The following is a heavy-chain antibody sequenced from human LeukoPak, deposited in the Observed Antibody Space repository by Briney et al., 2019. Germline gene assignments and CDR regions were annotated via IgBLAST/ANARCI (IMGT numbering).Heavy chain of an antibody. D-gene: IGHD4-17*01. J-gene: IGHJ5*02. CDR2: IIPIFGTA. Sequence: GASVKVSCKASGYTFTSYGISWVRQAPGQGLEWMGWIIPIFGTANYVQKFQGRVTITADESTSTAYMELSSLRSEDTAVYYCARLASTVTTWFDPWGQGTLVTVSS. CDR1: GYTFTSYG. CDR3: ARLASTVTTWFDP. V-gene: IGHV1-69*13.